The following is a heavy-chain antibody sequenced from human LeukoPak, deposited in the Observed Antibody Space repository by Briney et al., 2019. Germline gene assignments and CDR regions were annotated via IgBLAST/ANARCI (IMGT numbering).Heavy chain of an antibody. D-gene: IGHD6-13*01. Sequence: PGGSLRLSCAASGFTFNSYWMHWVRQAPGKGLVWVSQINNDGSTTRYADSVKGRFTISRDNAENTLYLQMSSLRAEDAAVYYCARGYSSSWYNWLDPWGQGTLVTGSS. CDR3: ARGYSSSWYNWLDP. CDR1: GFTFNSYW. V-gene: IGHV3-74*01. CDR2: INNDGSTT. J-gene: IGHJ5*02.